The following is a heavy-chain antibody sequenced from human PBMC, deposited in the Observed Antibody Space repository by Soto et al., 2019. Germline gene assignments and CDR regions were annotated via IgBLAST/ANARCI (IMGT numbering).Heavy chain of an antibody. J-gene: IGHJ4*02. CDR3: ARDTGPAVARGGHDS. CDR1: GISFSNYN. Sequence: GGSLRLSCAPSGISFSNYNMTWVPQAPGKGLEWVAHITDGLTKHYADFVQGLCIRSRDNANTSRYLELPDLSHDATAVYYCARDTGPAVARGGHDSWGQGTLVTVS. V-gene: IGHV3-48*02. CDR2: ITDGLTK. D-gene: IGHD2-8*02.